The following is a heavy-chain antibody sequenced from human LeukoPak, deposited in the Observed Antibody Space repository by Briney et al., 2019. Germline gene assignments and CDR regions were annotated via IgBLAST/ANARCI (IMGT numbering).Heavy chain of an antibody. D-gene: IGHD6-19*01. V-gene: IGHV4-4*07. CDR1: GGSISSYY. J-gene: IGHJ4*02. CDR3: AIGWLVRGAYYFDY. Sequence: SETLSLTCTVSGGSISSYYWSWIRQPAGKGLEWIGRIYTSGSTNYNPSLKSRVTMSVDTSKNQFSLKLSSVTAADTAVYYCAIGWLVRGAYYFDYWGQGTLVTVSS. CDR2: IYTSGST.